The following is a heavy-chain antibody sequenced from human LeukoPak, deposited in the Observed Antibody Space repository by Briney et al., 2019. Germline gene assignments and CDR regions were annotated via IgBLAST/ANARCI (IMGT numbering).Heavy chain of an antibody. V-gene: IGHV1-18*01. CDR2: ISAYNGNT. Sequence: ASVKVSCKASGYTFTSYGISWVRQAPGQGLEWMAWISAYNGNTNYAQKLQGRVTMTTDTSTSTAYMELRRLRSDDTAVYYCAAQRGIPYYDFWSGFLDYFDYWGQGTLVTVSS. CDR3: AAQRGIPYYDFWSGFLDYFDY. J-gene: IGHJ4*02. D-gene: IGHD3-3*01. CDR1: GYTFTSYG.